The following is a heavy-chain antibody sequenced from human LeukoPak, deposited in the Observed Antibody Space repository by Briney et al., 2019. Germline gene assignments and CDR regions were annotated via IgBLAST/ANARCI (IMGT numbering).Heavy chain of an antibody. CDR2: IYNTGGS. D-gene: IGHD3/OR15-3a*01. CDR1: GDSISSGNYY. V-gene: IGHV4-31*03. CDR3: ARGWTKFDF. Sequence: PSETLSLTCTVSGDSISSGNYYWSWIRQYPGKGLEWIGYIYNTGGSSYNPSLKSRVNMTVDTSRNQFSLKLTSVIAADTAVYYCARGWTKFDFWGQGTLVTVSS. J-gene: IGHJ4*02.